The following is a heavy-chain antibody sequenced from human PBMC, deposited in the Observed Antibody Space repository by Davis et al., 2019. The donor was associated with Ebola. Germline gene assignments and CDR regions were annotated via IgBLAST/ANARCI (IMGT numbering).Heavy chain of an antibody. V-gene: IGHV4-31*03. CDR3: ARDPCTTTTCYNPIY. CDR2: IHTSATT. D-gene: IGHD2-2*02. Sequence: PSETLSLTCSVSGDSISSGDFYWSWLRPHPGKGLEWIGYIHTSATTNYNPSLKSRINISLDTSKNQFSLTLASLTAADTAMYYCARDPCTTTTCYNPIYWGQGTLVTVSS. J-gene: IGHJ4*02. CDR1: GDSISSGDFY.